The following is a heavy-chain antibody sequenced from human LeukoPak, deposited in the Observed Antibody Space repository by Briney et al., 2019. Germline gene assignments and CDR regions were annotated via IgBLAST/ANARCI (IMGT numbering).Heavy chain of an antibody. Sequence: GGSLRLSCAASGFTFSSYSMNWVRQAPGKGLEWVSSISSSSTYIYYADSVKGRFTISRDNAKNSLYLQLNSLRAEDTAVYYCAKWSDELLFDPWGQGTLLTVSS. V-gene: IGHV3-21*01. CDR3: AKWSDELLFDP. J-gene: IGHJ5*02. D-gene: IGHD1-26*01. CDR1: GFTFSSYS. CDR2: ISSSSTYI.